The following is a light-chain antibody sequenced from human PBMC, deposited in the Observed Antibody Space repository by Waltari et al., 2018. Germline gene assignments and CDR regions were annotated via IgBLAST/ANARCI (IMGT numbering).Light chain of an antibody. CDR1: QDISNY. Sequence: DIQMTQSPSSLSASVGDRVTITCQASQDISNYLNWYQKKPGKAPKLLIYDASNLETGVPSRFSGSGSGTDFTFTISSLQPEDIATYFCQQSYSVPYTFGQGTNLGV. V-gene: IGKV1-33*01. CDR2: DAS. J-gene: IGKJ2*01. CDR3: QQSYSVPYT.